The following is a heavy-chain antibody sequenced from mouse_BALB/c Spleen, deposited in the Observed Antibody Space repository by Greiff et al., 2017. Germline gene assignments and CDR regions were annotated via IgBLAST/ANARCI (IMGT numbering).Heavy chain of an antibody. CDR3: ARSEGNYGDYAMDY. CDR1: GYAFSSYW. J-gene: IGHJ4*01. Sequence: QVQLKESGAELVRPGSSVKISCKASGYAFSSYWMNWVKQRPGQGLEWIGQIYPGDGDTNYNGKFKGKATLTADKSSSTAYMQLSSLTSEDSAVYFCARSEGNYGDYAMDYWGQGTSVTVSS. D-gene: IGHD2-1*01. CDR2: IYPGDGDT. V-gene: IGHV1-80*01.